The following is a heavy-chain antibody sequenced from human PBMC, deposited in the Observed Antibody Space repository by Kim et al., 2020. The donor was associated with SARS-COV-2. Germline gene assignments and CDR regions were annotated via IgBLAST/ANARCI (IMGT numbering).Heavy chain of an antibody. CDR2: INHSGST. Sequence: SETLSLTCAVYGGSFSGYYWSWIRQPPGKGLEWIGEINHSGSTNYNPSLKSRVTISVDTSKNQFSLKLSSVTAADTAVYYCARAVFRYGPMVYAGEGWFDPWGQGTLVTVSS. V-gene: IGHV4-34*01. D-gene: IGHD2-8*01. CDR3: ARAVFRYGPMVYAGEGWFDP. CDR1: GGSFSGYY. J-gene: IGHJ5*02.